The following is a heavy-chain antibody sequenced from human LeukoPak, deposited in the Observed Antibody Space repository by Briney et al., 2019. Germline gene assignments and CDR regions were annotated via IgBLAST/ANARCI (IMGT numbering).Heavy chain of an antibody. CDR2: IYYSGST. J-gene: IGHJ5*02. CDR3: ARTAAAGTSRWFDP. V-gene: IGHV4-59*12. Sequence: SETLSLTCAVYGGSFSGYYWSWIRQPPGKGLEWIGYIYYSGSTNYNPSLKSRVTISVDRSKNQFSLKLSSVTAADTAVYYCARTAAAGTSRWFDPWGQGTLVTVSS. CDR1: GGSFSGYY. D-gene: IGHD6-13*01.